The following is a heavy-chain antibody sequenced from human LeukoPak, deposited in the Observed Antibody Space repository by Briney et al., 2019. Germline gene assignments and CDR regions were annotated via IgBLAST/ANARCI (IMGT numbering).Heavy chain of an antibody. CDR2: IYHSGSA. D-gene: IGHD3-10*01. J-gene: IGHJ5*02. V-gene: IGHV4-30-2*01. Sequence: TSQTPSLTCAVSGGSISSGGYSWSWIRQPPGKGLEWIGYIYHSGSAYYNPSLKSRVTISVDRSKNQFSLKLSSVTAADTAVYYCARVGLWFGELLSDEGFDPWGQGTLVTVSS. CDR1: GGSISSGGYS. CDR3: ARVGLWFGELLSDEGFDP.